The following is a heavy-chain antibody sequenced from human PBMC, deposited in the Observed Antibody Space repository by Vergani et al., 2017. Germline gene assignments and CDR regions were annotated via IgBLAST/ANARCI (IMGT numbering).Heavy chain of an antibody. V-gene: IGHV4-61*05. J-gene: IGHJ4*02. CDR1: GGSISSSSYY. CDR2: IYYSGST. D-gene: IGHD6-6*01. CDR3: ARGDYSSSSIGYYFDY. Sequence: QLQLQESGPGLVKPSETLSLTCTVSGGSISSSSYYWGWIRQPPGKGLEWIGYIYYSGSTNYNPSLKSRVTISVDTSKNQFSLKLSSVTAADTAVYYCARGDYSSSSIGYYFDYWGQGTLVTVSS.